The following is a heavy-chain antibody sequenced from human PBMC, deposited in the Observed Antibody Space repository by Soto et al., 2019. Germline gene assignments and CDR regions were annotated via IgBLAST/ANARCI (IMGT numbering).Heavy chain of an antibody. CDR1: GFTFSNFG. J-gene: IGHJ4*02. CDR2: ISYGGSNE. V-gene: IGHV3-30*18. D-gene: IGHD6-19*01. CDR3: AKDRSSDWSLDN. Sequence: SLRLSCAASGFTFSNFGIHWVRQAPGKGLEWVALISYGGSNEFYAESVKGRFTISRDNSKNTVFLQMNSLRTEDTAVYYCAKDRSSDWSLDNWGQGALVTVSS.